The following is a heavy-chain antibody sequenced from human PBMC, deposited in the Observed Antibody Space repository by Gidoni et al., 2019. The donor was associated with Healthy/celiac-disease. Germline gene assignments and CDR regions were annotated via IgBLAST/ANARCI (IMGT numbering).Heavy chain of an antibody. CDR2: IIPIFGTA. V-gene: IGHV1-69*01. J-gene: IGHJ5*02. CDR1: GGTFSSYA. CDR3: GLSATDDSSSWYGGYNWFDP. Sequence: QVQLVQSGAEVKKPGSSVKVSCKSSGGTFSSYAIRWVRQAPGQGLEWRGGIIPIFGTANDAQKFQGRVTITADESTSTAYMELSSLRSEDTAVYYCGLSATDDSSSWYGGYNWFDPWGQGTLVTVSS. D-gene: IGHD6-13*01.